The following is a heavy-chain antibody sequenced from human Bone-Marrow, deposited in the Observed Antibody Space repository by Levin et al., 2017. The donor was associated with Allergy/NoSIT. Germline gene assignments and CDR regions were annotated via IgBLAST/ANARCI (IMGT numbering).Heavy chain of an antibody. CDR3: ARGLMCTSCFPWFDP. D-gene: IGHD2-2*01. J-gene: IGHJ5*02. Sequence: GESLKISCAASGFRFSTYEMNWIRQAPGKGLEWVSYISSSGTIYYADSVKGRFTVSRDNAKNSLYLQMKSLRAEDTAVYYCARGLMCTSCFPWFDPWGQGTLVTVSS. V-gene: IGHV3-48*03. CDR1: GFRFSTYE. CDR2: ISSSGTI.